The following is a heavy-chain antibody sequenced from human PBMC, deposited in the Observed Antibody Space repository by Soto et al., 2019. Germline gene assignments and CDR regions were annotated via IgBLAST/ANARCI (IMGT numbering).Heavy chain of an antibody. Sequence: PLGTLSLTCAVSGGSISSDYWSWIWQPPGKGLEWIGYIYYSGSTNYNPSLKSRVTISVDTSKNQFSLKLSSVTAADTAVYYCARDGIGYCSGGSCPVFDPWGQGTLVTVSS. CDR1: GGSISSDY. CDR3: ARDGIGYCSGGSCPVFDP. V-gene: IGHV4-59*01. CDR2: IYYSGST. D-gene: IGHD2-15*01. J-gene: IGHJ5*02.